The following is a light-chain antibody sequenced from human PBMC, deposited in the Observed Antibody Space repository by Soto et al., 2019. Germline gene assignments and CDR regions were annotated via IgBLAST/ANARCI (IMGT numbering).Light chain of an antibody. CDR3: QQYDNLLLLT. CDR2: DAS. V-gene: IGKV1-33*01. CDR1: QDISNY. Sequence: DIQMTQSPSSLSASVGDRVTITCQASQDISNYLNWYQQKPGKAPKLLIYDASTLETGGPSRFSGSGSGTDFTFTISSLQPEDIATYYCQQYDNLLLLTFGGGTKVEIK. J-gene: IGKJ4*01.